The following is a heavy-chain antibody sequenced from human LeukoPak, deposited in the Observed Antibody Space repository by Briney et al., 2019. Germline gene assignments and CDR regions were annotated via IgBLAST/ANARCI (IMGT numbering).Heavy chain of an antibody. Sequence: GGSLRLSCAASGFTVSSNYMSWVRQAPGEGLEWVSVIYSGGSTYYADSVKGRFTISRDKSKKALNLQMNSLRAEDTAVYYCARARYGDPNFDYWGQGTLVTVSS. V-gene: IGHV3-53*01. CDR3: ARARYGDPNFDY. D-gene: IGHD4-17*01. CDR2: IYSGGST. J-gene: IGHJ4*02. CDR1: GFTVSSNY.